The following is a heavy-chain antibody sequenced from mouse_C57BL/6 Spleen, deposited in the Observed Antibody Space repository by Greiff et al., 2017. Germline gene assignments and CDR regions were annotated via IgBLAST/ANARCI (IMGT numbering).Heavy chain of an antibody. D-gene: IGHD1-1*01. Sequence: EVKLMESGGGLVKPGGSLKLSCAASGFTFSSYAMSWVRQTPEKRLEWVATISDGGSYTYYPDNVKGRFTISRDNAKNNLYLQMSHLKSEDTAMYYCARDLLLKMDYWGQGTSVTVSS. CDR1: GFTFSSYA. J-gene: IGHJ4*01. V-gene: IGHV5-4*01. CDR2: ISDGGSYT. CDR3: ARDLLLKMDY.